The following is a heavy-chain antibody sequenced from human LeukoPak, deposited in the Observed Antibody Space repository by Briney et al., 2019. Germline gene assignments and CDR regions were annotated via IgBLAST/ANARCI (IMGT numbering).Heavy chain of an antibody. CDR2: IYTSGST. Sequence: SETLSLTCTVSGGSISSYYWSWIRQPPGKGLEWIGYIYTSGSTNYNPSLKSRVTISVDTSKDQFSLKLSSVTAADTAVYYCATVTTSYFDYWGQGTLVTVSS. CDR1: GGSISSYY. D-gene: IGHD4-11*01. V-gene: IGHV4-4*09. J-gene: IGHJ4*02. CDR3: ATVTTSYFDY.